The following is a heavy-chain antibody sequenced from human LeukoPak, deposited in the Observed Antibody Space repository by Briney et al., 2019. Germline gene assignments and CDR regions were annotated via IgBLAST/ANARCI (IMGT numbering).Heavy chain of an antibody. CDR1: GGSFSGYY. V-gene: IGHV4-59*01. J-gene: IGHJ5*02. CDR3: ARSGSYGYGNNWFDP. D-gene: IGHD5-18*01. CDR2: IYYSGST. Sequence: SETLSLTCAVYGGSFSGYYWSWIRQPPGKGLEWIGYIYYSGSTNYNPSLKSRVTISVDTSKNQFSLKLSSVTAADTAVYYCARSGSYGYGNNWFDPWGQGTLVTVSS.